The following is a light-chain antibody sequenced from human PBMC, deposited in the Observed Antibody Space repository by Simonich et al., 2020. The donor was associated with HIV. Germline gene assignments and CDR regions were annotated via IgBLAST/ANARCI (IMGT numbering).Light chain of an antibody. J-gene: IGKJ1*01. Sequence: EIVMTQSPATLSVSPGERATLSCRASQSVSSNLAWHQQKPGQAPRLLIYDASNRATGLPARFSGSGSGTDFTLTISSLEPEDFAIYYCQQRSHWPTFGQGTKVEIK. CDR1: QSVSSN. CDR2: DAS. V-gene: IGKV3-11*01. CDR3: QQRSHWPT.